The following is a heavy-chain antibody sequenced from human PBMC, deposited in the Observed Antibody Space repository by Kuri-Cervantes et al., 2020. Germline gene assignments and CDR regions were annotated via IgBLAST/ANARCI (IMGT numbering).Heavy chain of an antibody. D-gene: IGHD5-12*01. V-gene: IGHV3-7*01. CDR3: ARQIATIGVHYYGMDV. J-gene: IGHJ6*02. CDR2: IKQDGSEK. Sequence: GGSLRLSCAASGFTFSSYWMSWVRQAPGKGLEWVANIKQDGSEKYYVDSVKGRFTISRDNSKNTLYLQMNSLRAEDTAVYYCARQIATIGVHYYGMDVWGQGTTVTVSS. CDR1: GFTFSSYW.